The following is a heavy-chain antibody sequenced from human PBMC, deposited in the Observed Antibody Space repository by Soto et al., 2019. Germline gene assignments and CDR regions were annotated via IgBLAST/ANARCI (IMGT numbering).Heavy chain of an antibody. Sequence: SETLSLTCTVSGGSISSGGYYWNWIRQHPGKGLEWIGYIHYSGSTYYNPSLKSRVTISVDMSKKQFSLKLSSVTAADTAVYYCARRSGGASIDYWGQGTLVTVSS. D-gene: IGHD1-26*01. CDR1: GGSISSGGYY. J-gene: IGHJ4*02. CDR3: ARRSGGASIDY. CDR2: IHYSGST. V-gene: IGHV4-31*03.